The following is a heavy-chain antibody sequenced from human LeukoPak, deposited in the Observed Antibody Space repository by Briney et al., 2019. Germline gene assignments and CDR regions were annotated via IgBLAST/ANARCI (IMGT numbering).Heavy chain of an antibody. V-gene: IGHV4-39*01. CDR1: GGSISSYY. D-gene: IGHD3-22*01. CDR2: IYYRGST. J-gene: IGHJ4*02. CDR3: AKIYYYDSSGPFDY. Sequence: PSETLSLTCTVSGGSISSYYWGWIRQPPGKGLEWIGSIYYRGSTYYNPSLKSRVTISVDTSKNQFSLKLDSVTAADTAVYYCAKIYYYDSSGPFDYWGQGTLVTVSS.